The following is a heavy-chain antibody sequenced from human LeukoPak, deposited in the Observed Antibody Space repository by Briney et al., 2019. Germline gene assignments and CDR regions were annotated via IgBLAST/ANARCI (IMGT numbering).Heavy chain of an antibody. V-gene: IGHV1-69*13. J-gene: IGHJ3*02. D-gene: IGHD2-21*02. Sequence: ASVKVSCKASGGTFSSDAISWVRQAPGQGLEWMGGIIPIFGTANYAQKFQSRVTITADESTSTAYMELSSLRSEDAAVYYCARESVVVTAPSAFDIWGQGIMVTVSS. CDR3: ARESVVVTAPSAFDI. CDR2: IIPIFGTA. CDR1: GGTFSSDA.